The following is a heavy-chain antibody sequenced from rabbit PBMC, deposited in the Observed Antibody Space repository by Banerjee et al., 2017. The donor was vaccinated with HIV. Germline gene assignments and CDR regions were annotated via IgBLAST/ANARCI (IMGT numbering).Heavy chain of an antibody. Sequence: QEQLEESGGDLVKPEGSLTLTCTASGIDFSSSYWLCWVRQDPGKGLEWIACIHTVSSTYTCYASWVNGRFTIASDNAQNTVDLQLNSLTAADTATYFCARDLAGVIGWIFNLWVPWTLVTVS. J-gene: IGHJ4*01. D-gene: IGHD4-1*01. CDR3: ARDLAGVIGWIFNL. V-gene: IGHV1S45*01. CDR2: IHTVSSTYT. CDR1: GIDFSSSYW.